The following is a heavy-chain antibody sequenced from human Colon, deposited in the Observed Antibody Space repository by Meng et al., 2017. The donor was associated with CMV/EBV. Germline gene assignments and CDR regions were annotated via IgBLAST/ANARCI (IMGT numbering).Heavy chain of an antibody. J-gene: IGHJ6*02. CDR1: GFTFSSYP. CDR3: AGDGYFYGMDV. Sequence: GGSLRLSCAASGFTFSSYPMYWVRQAPGKGLEWVASISSSSSYIYYADSMKGRITISRDNAENSVYLQMDSLRAEDTAVYYCAGDGYFYGMDVWGQGITVTVSS. CDR2: ISSSSSYI. V-gene: IGHV3-21*01. D-gene: IGHD3-22*01.